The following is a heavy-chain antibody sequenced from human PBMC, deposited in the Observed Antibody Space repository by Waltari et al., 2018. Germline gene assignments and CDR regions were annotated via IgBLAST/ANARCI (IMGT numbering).Heavy chain of an antibody. J-gene: IGHJ6*03. V-gene: IGHV4-34*01. D-gene: IGHD2-2*02. CDR2: INHSGST. Sequence: QVQLQQWGAGLLKPSETLSLTCAVYGGSFSGYYWSWIRQPPGNGLEWIGEINHSGSTNYNPSLKSRVTISVDTSKNQFSLKLSSVTAADTAVYYCARGDCSSTSCYTWYYYYYMDVWGKGTTVTISS. CDR1: GGSFSGYY. CDR3: ARGDCSSTSCYTWYYYYYMDV.